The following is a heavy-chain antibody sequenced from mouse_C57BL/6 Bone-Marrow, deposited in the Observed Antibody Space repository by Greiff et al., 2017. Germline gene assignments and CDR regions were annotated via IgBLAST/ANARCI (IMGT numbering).Heavy chain of an antibody. Sequence: EVKLMESGEGLVKPGGSLKLSCAASGFTFSSYAMSWVRQTPEKRLEWVAYISSGGDYIYYADTVKGRFTISRDNARNTLYLQMSSLKSEDTAMYYCTREGGGYYVRYFGYWGQGTTLTVSS. CDR3: TREGGGYYVRYFGY. V-gene: IGHV5-9-1*02. CDR1: GFTFSSYA. J-gene: IGHJ2*01. CDR2: ISSGGDYI. D-gene: IGHD2-3*01.